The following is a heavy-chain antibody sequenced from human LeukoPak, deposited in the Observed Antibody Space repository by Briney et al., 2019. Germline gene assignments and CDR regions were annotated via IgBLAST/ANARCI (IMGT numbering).Heavy chain of an antibody. CDR1: GYTFTSYG. J-gene: IGHJ4*02. Sequence: ASVKVSCKASGYTFTSYGISWVRQAPGQGLEWMGWISAYNGNTNYAQKLQGRVTMTTDTSTSTAYMELRSLRSDDTAVYYCARVQYSGCDYPETNNDYWGQGTLVTVSS. CDR3: ARVQYSGCDYPETNNDY. D-gene: IGHD5-12*01. V-gene: IGHV1-18*01. CDR2: ISAYNGNT.